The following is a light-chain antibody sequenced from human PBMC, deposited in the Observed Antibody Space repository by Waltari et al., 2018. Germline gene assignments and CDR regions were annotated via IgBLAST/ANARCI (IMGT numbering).Light chain of an antibody. J-gene: IGLJ3*02. CDR3: SSYTRSRTRV. CDR2: DVS. CDR1: SSDVGAYNY. Sequence: QSALTQPASVSGSPGQSITISCTGTSSDVGAYNYVSWYQQHPGKAPKLMIYDVSNRPSGVSNLFSGSKAGNTASVTISGLQAEDEAEYYCSSYTRSRTRVFGGGTKLTVL. V-gene: IGLV2-14*03.